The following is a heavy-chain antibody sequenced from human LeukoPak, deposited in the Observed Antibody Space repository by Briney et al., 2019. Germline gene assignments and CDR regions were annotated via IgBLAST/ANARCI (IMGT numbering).Heavy chain of an antibody. J-gene: IGHJ4*02. CDR3: ARSPDYGGYSFVY. CDR2: INSDGSST. Sequence: PGGSLRLSCAASGFTFSSYWMHWVRQAPGKGLVWVSRINSDGSSTSYADSVKDRFTISRDNAKNTLYLQMNSLRAEDTAVYYCARSPDYGGYSFVYWGQGTLVTVSS. CDR1: GFTFSSYW. D-gene: IGHD4-17*01. V-gene: IGHV3-74*01.